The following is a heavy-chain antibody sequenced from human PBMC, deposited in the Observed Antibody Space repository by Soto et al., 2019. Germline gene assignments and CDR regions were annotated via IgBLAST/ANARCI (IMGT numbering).Heavy chain of an antibody. CDR2: IYHSGTT. J-gene: IGHJ4*02. Sequence: SETLSLTCAVSGGSMSSGGYSWSWLRQPPGKGLEWIGNIYHSGTTYYNPSLKSRVTLSVDRSKNQFSLNLTSVTAADTAVYYCARSSSSGYYPDYWGQGTLGTVSA. V-gene: IGHV4-30-2*01. CDR3: ARSSSSGYYPDY. D-gene: IGHD3-22*01. CDR1: GGSMSSGGYS.